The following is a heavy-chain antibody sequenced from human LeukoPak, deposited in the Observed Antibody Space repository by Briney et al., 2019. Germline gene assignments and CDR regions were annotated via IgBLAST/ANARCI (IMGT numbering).Heavy chain of an antibody. CDR2: IYYSGST. CDR1: AGSINNYY. D-gene: IGHD6-6*01. Sequence: SETLSLTCTVSAGSINNYYWSWIRQPPGKGLEWIGYIYYSGSTNYNPSLKSRVTISVDTSKKQVSLNLSSVTAVDTAVYYCARVAARYVGMDVWGQGTTVTVSS. V-gene: IGHV4-59*01. CDR3: ARVAARYVGMDV. J-gene: IGHJ6*02.